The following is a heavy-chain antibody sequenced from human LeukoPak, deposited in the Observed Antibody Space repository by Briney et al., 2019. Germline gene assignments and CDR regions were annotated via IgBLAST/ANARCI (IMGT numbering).Heavy chain of an antibody. V-gene: IGHV3-7*01. D-gene: IGHD3-10*01. J-gene: IGHJ4*02. Sequence: PGGSLRLSCAASGFTVDSNHMSWVRQAPGKGLEWVANIKQDGSEKYYVDSVKGRFTISRDNAKNSLYLQMNSLRAEDTAVYYCARARRGVVFDYWGQETLVTVSS. CDR2: IKQDGSEK. CDR1: GFTVDSNH. CDR3: ARARRGVVFDY.